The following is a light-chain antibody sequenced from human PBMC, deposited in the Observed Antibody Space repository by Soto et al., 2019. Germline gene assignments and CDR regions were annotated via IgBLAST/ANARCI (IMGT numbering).Light chain of an antibody. CDR1: QSVSSSY. CDR2: GAS. Sequence: DIVLTQSPGTLSLSPGERATLSCRASQSVSSSYLAWYQQKPGQAPRLLIYGASSRATGIPDRFSGSGSGTDFTLTISRLKPEDFAVYYCQQYGSSPRTFGQGTKVEIK. J-gene: IGKJ1*01. CDR3: QQYGSSPRT. V-gene: IGKV3-20*01.